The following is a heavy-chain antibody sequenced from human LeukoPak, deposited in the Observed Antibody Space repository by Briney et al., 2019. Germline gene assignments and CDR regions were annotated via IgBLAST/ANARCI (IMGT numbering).Heavy chain of an antibody. CDR2: INPNSGGT. J-gene: IGHJ5*02. CDR3: AREPAVAGIAFDP. Sequence: GASVKVSCKASRYTFTGDHMHWVRQAPGQGLEWMGWINPNSGGTNYAQKFQGRVTMTRDTSISTAYMELGRLRSDDTAVYYCAREPAVAGIAFDPWGQGTLVTVSS. CDR1: RYTFTGDH. D-gene: IGHD6-19*01. V-gene: IGHV1-2*02.